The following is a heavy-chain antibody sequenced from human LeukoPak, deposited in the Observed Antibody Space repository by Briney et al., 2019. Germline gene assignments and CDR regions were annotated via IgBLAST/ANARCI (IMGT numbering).Heavy chain of an antibody. CDR3: ARAQGWERPLDY. Sequence: ASVKVSCKASGYTFTGSYMHWVRQAPGQGLEWMGWINPNNGGTNYAQKFQGRVNMTRDTSISTAYMELSRLTSDDTAVYYCARAQGWERPLDYWGQGTLVTVSS. V-gene: IGHV1-2*02. CDR2: INPNNGGT. J-gene: IGHJ4*02. CDR1: GYTFTGSY. D-gene: IGHD1-1*01.